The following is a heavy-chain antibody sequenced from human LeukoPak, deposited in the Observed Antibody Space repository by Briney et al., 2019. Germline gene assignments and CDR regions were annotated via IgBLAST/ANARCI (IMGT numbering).Heavy chain of an antibody. D-gene: IGHD5-18*01. J-gene: IGHJ4*02. V-gene: IGHV4-61*02. CDR3: AREFLQQTPRVAFDY. Sequence: SETLSLTCTVSGGSISSGSYYWSWIRQPAGKGLEGIGRIYTSGSTNYNPSLKSRVTISVDTSKNQFSLKLSSVTAADTAVYYCAREFLQQTPRVAFDYWGQGTLVTVSS. CDR2: IYTSGST. CDR1: GGSISSGSYY.